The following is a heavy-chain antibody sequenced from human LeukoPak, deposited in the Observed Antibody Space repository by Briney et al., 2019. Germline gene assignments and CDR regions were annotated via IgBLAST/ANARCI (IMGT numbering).Heavy chain of an antibody. V-gene: IGHV4-34*01. CDR1: CGSFIGYY. J-gene: IGHJ5*02. CDR3: ARGGGRDGYIEEGVNWFDP. CDR2: INHSGST. D-gene: IGHD5-24*01. Sequence: PSETLSLTCAVYCGSFIGYYWSWIRQPPGKWLEWIGEINHSGSTNYNPSLKSRVTISVDTSKNQFSLKLSSVTAADTAVYYCARGGGRDGYIEEGVNWFDPWGQGTLVTVSS.